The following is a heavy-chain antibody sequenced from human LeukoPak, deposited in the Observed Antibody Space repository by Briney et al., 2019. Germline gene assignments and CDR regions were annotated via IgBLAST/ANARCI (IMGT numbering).Heavy chain of an antibody. J-gene: IGHJ4*02. CDR2: ISTNGGTT. CDR3: ARGKGIYCGGDCSALDY. CDR1: GFTFSSYA. Sequence: PGGSLRLSCAASGFTFSSYAMHWVRQAPGKGLEYVSAISTNGGTTYYGDSVKGRFTLSRDNSKNMLYLQMGSLRDEAMAVYYCARGKGIYCGGDCSALDYWGQGTLVTVSS. D-gene: IGHD2-21*02. V-gene: IGHV3-64*02.